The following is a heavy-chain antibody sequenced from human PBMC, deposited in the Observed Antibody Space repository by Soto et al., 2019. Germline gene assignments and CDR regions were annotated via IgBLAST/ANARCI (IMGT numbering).Heavy chain of an antibody. D-gene: IGHD6-13*01. CDR2: IVPIFGTA. CDR3: ARGWPGCSWLNRVDP. J-gene: IGHJ5*02. Sequence: SSVKVSCKASGGTFSSYAISWVRQAPGQGLEWLGGIVPIFGTANYAHKFQRRVTITADVSTSTAYMELSSLRSEDTAVYYCARGWPGCSWLNRVDPWGQGTLVTVSS. V-gene: IGHV1-69*01. CDR1: GGTFSSYA.